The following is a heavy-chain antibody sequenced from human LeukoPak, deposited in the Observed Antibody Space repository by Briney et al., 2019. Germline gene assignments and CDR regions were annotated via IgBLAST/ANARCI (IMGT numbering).Heavy chain of an antibody. V-gene: IGHV4-31*03. CDR1: AGSISSGTHY. CDR3: ARWGAPRGFDI. D-gene: IGHD1-26*01. J-gene: IGHJ3*02. Sequence: SQTLSLTCTVSAGSISSGTHYWSWIRQHPGKGLEWIGYIYYSGSTYYNLSLKSRVSISVNTSKNQFSLKLSSVTAADTAVYYRARWGAPRGFDIWGQGTMVTVSS. CDR2: IYYSGST.